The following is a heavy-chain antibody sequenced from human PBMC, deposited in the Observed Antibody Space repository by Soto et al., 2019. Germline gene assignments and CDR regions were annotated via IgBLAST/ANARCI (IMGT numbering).Heavy chain of an antibody. Sequence: ASVKVSCKASGYTFTSDYMHWVRQAPGQGLEWMGIINPSGGSTSYAQKFQGRVTMTRDTSTSTVYMELSSLRSEDTAVYYCAREYSSSWFAYYYYGMDVWGQGTTVTVSS. D-gene: IGHD6-13*01. CDR1: GYTFTSDY. J-gene: IGHJ6*02. CDR3: AREYSSSWFAYYYYGMDV. CDR2: INPSGGST. V-gene: IGHV1-46*01.